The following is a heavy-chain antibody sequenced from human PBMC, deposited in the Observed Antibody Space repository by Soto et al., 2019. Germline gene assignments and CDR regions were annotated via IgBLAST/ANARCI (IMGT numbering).Heavy chain of an antibody. Sequence: PGGSLRLSCAASGFTFSSYSMNWVRQAPGKGLEWVSSISSSSSYIYYADSVKGRFTISRDNAKNSLYLQMNSLRAEDTAVYYCARNHNVLRFVEWLFAPPFFYFWGQGSLVTVSS. J-gene: IGHJ4*02. CDR1: GFTFSSYS. CDR3: ARNHNVLRFVEWLFAPPFFYF. CDR2: ISSSSSYI. V-gene: IGHV3-21*01. D-gene: IGHD3-3*01.